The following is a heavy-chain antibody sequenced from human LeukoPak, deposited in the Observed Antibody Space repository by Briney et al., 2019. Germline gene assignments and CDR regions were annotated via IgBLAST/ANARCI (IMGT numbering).Heavy chain of an antibody. CDR2: IYYSGST. V-gene: IGHV4-39*01. J-gene: IGHJ5*02. Sequence: SETLSLTCTVSGGSISSSSYYWGWIRQPPGKGLEWIGSIYYSGSTYYNPSLKSRVTISVDTSKNQFSLKLSSVTAADTAVYYCASVLFIYGSGSPPRSHLSKSLNWFDPWGQGTLVTVSS. D-gene: IGHD3-10*01. CDR1: GGSISSSSYY. CDR3: ASVLFIYGSGSPPRSHLSKSLNWFDP.